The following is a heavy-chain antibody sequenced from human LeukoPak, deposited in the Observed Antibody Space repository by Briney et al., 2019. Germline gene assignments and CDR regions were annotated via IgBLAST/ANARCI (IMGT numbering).Heavy chain of an antibody. Sequence: GASVKVSCKASGYTFTGYYMHWVRQAPGQGLEWMGWINPNSGGTNYAQKFQGRVTMTRDTSISTAYMELSRLRSDDTAVYYCARDHCSSTSCFPAHRYLDLWGRGTLVTVSS. D-gene: IGHD2-2*01. CDR2: INPNSGGT. V-gene: IGHV1-2*02. J-gene: IGHJ2*01. CDR1: GYTFTGYY. CDR3: ARDHCSSTSCFPAHRYLDL.